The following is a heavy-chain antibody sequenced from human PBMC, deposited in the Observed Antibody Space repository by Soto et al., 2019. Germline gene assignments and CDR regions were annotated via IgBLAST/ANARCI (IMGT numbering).Heavy chain of an antibody. CDR2: IIPIFGTA. CDR3: ARDAYSSGWALGSHNY. Sequence: ASVKVSCKASGGTFSSYAISWVRQAPGQGLEWMGGIIPIFGTANYAQKFQGRVTITADESTGPAYMELSILRSEGPAVYYCARDAYSSGWALGSHNYWGQGTLVTVSS. D-gene: IGHD6-19*01. CDR1: GGTFSSYA. V-gene: IGHV1-69*13. J-gene: IGHJ4*02.